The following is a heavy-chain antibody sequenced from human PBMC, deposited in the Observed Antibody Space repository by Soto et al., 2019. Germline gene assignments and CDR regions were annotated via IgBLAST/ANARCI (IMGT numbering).Heavy chain of an antibody. V-gene: IGHV3-23*01. Sequence: GGSLRLSCAASGFTFSSYAMSWVRQAPGKGLEWVAAISGSGGSTIYADSVKGRFTISRDNSKNTLYLQLNSLRAEDTAVYYCAKDLAGGGSSWYLWDYWGQGTLVTVSS. J-gene: IGHJ4*02. CDR1: GFTFSSYA. CDR2: ISGSGGST. CDR3: AKDLAGGGSSWYLWDY. D-gene: IGHD6-13*01.